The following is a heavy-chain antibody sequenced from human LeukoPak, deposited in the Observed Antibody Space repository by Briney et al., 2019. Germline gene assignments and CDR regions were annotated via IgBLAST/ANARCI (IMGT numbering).Heavy chain of an antibody. CDR3: ARESDTPAAFDI. D-gene: IGHD5-18*01. V-gene: IGHV4-30-2*01. CDR1: GGSISSGGYY. J-gene: IGHJ3*02. Sequence: PSETLSLTCTVSGGSISSGGYYWSWIRQPPGKGLEWIGYIYHSGSTYYNPSLKSRVTISVDRSKNQFSLKLSSVTAADTAVYYCARESDTPAAFDIWGQGTMVTVSS. CDR2: IYHSGST.